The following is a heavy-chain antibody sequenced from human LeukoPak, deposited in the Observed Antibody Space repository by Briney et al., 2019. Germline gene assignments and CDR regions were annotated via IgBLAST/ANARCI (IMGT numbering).Heavy chain of an antibody. J-gene: IGHJ5*02. CDR2: IYYSGST. CDR3: ASDNWFDP. CDR1: GDSISSSSYY. Sequence: PSETLSLTCTVSGDSISSSSYYWGWIRQPPGKGLEWIGSIYYSGSTYYNPSLKSRVTISVDTSKNQFSLKLSSVTAADTAVYYCASDNWFDPWGQGTLVTVSS. V-gene: IGHV4-39*01.